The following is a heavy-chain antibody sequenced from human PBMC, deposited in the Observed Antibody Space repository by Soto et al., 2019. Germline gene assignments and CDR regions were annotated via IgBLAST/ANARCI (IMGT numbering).Heavy chain of an antibody. CDR3: ARFGGSGWFYYYYGMDV. CDR2: IYYSGST. J-gene: IGHJ6*02. D-gene: IGHD6-19*01. Sequence: PSETLSLTCTVSGGSISSYYWSWIRQPPGKGLEWIGYIYYSGSTNYNPSLKSRVTISVDTSKNQFSLKLSSVTAADTAVYYCARFGGSGWFYYYYGMDVWGQGTTVTVSS. CDR1: GGSISSYY. V-gene: IGHV4-59*01.